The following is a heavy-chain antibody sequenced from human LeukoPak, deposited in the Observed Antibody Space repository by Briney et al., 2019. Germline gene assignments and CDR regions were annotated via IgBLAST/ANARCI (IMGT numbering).Heavy chain of an antibody. J-gene: IGHJ4*02. CDR2: IIGSVHST. Sequence: GGSLRLSCATSGFSFTDYPMNWVRQAPGKGLEWVSAIIGSVHSTYYADSVKGRFTISRDNSKNTLYLQMNSLRAEDTAVYYCAKHSYDSSGYYSIDYWGQGTLVTVFS. V-gene: IGHV3-23*01. D-gene: IGHD3-22*01. CDR3: AKHSYDSSGYYSIDY. CDR1: GFSFTDYP.